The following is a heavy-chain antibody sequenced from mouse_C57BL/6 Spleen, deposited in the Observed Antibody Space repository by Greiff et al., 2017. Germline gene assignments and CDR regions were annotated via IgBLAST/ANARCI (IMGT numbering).Heavy chain of an antibody. CDR1: GYTFTSYW. V-gene: IGHV1-59*01. CDR3: ARSGKEGYFDY. J-gene: IGHJ2*01. D-gene: IGHD4-1*01. CDR2: IDPSDSYT. Sequence: QVQLQQPGAELVRPGTSVKLSCKASGYTFTSYWMHWVKQRPGQGLEWIGVIDPSDSYTNYNQKFQGKATLTVDTSSSAAYMQLSSLTSEYSAVYYCARSGKEGYFDYWGQGTTLTVSS.